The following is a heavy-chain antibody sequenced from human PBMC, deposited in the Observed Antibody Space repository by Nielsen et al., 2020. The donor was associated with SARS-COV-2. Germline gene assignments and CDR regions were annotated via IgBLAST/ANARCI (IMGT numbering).Heavy chain of an antibody. CDR1: GYTFTGYY. D-gene: IGHD3-9*01. CDR2: INPNSGGT. J-gene: IGHJ5*02. CDR3: ARDLLGAAYYDILTGYSDWFDP. V-gene: IGHV1-2*06. Sequence: ASVKVSCKASGYTFTGYYMHWVRQDPGQGREWMGRINPNSGGTNYAQKFQGRVTMTRETSISTAYMELSRLRSDDTAVYYCARDLLGAAYYDILTGYSDWFDPCGQGTLVTVSS.